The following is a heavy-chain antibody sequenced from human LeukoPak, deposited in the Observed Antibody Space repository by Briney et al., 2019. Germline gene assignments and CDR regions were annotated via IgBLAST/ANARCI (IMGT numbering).Heavy chain of an antibody. D-gene: IGHD2-15*01. V-gene: IGHV4-59*01. CDR3: AREGPNCSGGSCYTNWFNP. J-gene: IGHJ5*02. CDR1: GGSISSYY. Sequence: SETLSLTCTVSGGSISSYYWSWIRQPPGKGLEWIGYIYYSGSTNYNPSLKSRVTISVDTSKNQFSLKLSSVTAADTAVYYCAREGPNCSGGSCYTNWFNPWGQGTLVTVSS. CDR2: IYYSGST.